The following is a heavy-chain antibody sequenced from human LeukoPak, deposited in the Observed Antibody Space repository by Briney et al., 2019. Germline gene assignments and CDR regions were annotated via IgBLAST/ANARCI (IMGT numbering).Heavy chain of an antibody. D-gene: IGHD4-11*01. J-gene: IGHJ6*02. Sequence: SETLSLTCTVSGGSISSYYWSWIRQPAGKGLEWIGRIYTSGSTNYNPSLKSRVTMSVDTSKNQFSLKLSSVTAADTAVYYRARGFYSMVSSYYYYGMDVWGQGTTVTVSS. CDR3: ARGFYSMVSSYYYYGMDV. V-gene: IGHV4-4*07. CDR1: GGSISSYY. CDR2: IYTSGST.